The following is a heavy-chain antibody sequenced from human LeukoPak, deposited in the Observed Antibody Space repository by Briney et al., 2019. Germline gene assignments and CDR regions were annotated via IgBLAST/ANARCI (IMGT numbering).Heavy chain of an antibody. CDR2: ISAYNGNT. V-gene: IGHV1-18*01. D-gene: IGHD6-19*01. CDR3: ARDEIIAVAERSLDY. CDR1: GYTFTSYG. J-gene: IGHJ4*02. Sequence: ASVKVSCKASGYTFTSYGISWVRQAPGQGLEWMGWISAYNGNTNYAQKLQGRVTMTTDTSTSTAYMELRSLRSDDTAVYNCARDEIIAVAERSLDYWGQGTLVTVSS.